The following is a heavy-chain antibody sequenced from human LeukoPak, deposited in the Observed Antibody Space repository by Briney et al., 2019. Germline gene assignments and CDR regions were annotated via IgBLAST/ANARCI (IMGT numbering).Heavy chain of an antibody. CDR1: GGSISRGSYY. D-gene: IGHD2-21*02. V-gene: IGHV4-61*02. CDR3: ARESYCGGDCYSYC. J-gene: IGHJ4*02. CDR2: IYTSGST. Sequence: SETLSLTCTVSGGSISRGSYYWSWIRQPAGKGLEWIGRIYTSGSTNYNPSLKSRVTISVDTFKNQFSLKLSSVTAADTAVYYCARESYCGGDCYSYCWGQGTLVTVSS.